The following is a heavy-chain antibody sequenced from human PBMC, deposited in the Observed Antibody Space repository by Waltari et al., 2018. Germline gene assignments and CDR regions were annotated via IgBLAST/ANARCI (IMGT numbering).Heavy chain of an antibody. V-gene: IGHV4-39*01. CDR3: ATYIGASVGTAAFDV. D-gene: IGHD5-12*01. J-gene: IGHJ3*01. CDR1: GVSITSNRHY. CDR2: ISYSGTT. Sequence: QLQLQESGPRLVKPPETLSLICSVSGVSITSNRHYWAWIRQSPGQGLEWIGTISYSGTTYISPSLKSRVSVSRDTSKNQVSLTLGSVTAADMAVYYCATYIGASVGTAAFDVWGQGTMVTVSS.